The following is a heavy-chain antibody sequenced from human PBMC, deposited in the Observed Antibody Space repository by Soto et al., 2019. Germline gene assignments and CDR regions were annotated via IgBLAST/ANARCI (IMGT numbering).Heavy chain of an antibody. D-gene: IGHD4-17*01. CDR1: GFTFSSYG. V-gene: IGHV3-23*01. J-gene: IGHJ4*02. CDR3: AKGHGVYLGVYFDN. CDR2: INGYGGDT. Sequence: EVQLLESGGGLVQSGGSLRLSCAASGFTFSSYGMDWVRQAPGKGLEWVSHINGYGGDTYYADSVKGRFTISRDNSRDTVSLQMNSLRAEDTAIYYCAKGHGVYLGVYFDNWGQGTLVTVSS.